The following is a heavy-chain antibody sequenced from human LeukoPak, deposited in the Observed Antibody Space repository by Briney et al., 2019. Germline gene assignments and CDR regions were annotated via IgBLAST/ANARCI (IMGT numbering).Heavy chain of an antibody. CDR1: GYTFTSYG. D-gene: IGHD3-3*01. J-gene: IGHJ3*02. CDR3: ARVRDFWSGGFAFDI. V-gene: IGHV1-18*01. Sequence: ASVKVSCKASGYTFTSYGISWVRQAPGQGLEWMGWISAYNGNTNYAQKLRGRVTMTTDTSTSTAYMELRSLRSDDTAAYYCARVRDFWSGGFAFDIWGQGTMVTVSS. CDR2: ISAYNGNT.